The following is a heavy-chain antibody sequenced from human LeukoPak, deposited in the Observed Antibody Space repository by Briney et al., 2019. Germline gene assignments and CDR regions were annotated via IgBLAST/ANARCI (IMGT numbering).Heavy chain of an antibody. J-gene: IGHJ5*02. V-gene: IGHV1-46*01. D-gene: IGHD3-10*01. CDR1: GYTFTSHY. CDR3: ARGAKFRSYGSGTYYTSLPFDP. Sequence: ASVKVSCKASGYTFTSHYMHWVRQAPGQGLEWMGLINPTGDSTGYAQKFQGRVTITRDTSASTAYMELSSLRSEDMAVYYCARGAKFRSYGSGTYYTSLPFDPWGQGTLVTVSS. CDR2: INPTGDST.